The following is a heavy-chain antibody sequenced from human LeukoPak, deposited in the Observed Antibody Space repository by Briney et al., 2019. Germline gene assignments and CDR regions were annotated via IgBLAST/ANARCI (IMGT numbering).Heavy chain of an antibody. D-gene: IGHD5-18*01. J-gene: IGHJ6*02. V-gene: IGHV3-33*01. CDR1: GFTLSSHG. Sequence: GGSLRLSCVASGFTLSSHGMHWVRQAPGKGLEWVAVLWYDGRNKYYADSVKGRFTISRDDSKNTLYLQMNSLRAEDTAVYYCARDPQHSMDVWGQGTTITVPS. CDR2: LWYDGRNK. CDR3: ARDPQHSMDV.